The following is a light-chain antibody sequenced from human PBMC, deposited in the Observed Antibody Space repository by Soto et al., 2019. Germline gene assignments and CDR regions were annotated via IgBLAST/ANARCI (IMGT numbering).Light chain of an antibody. J-gene: IGKJ5*01. CDR2: AAS. Sequence: DIQMTQSPSSVSPSVGDTITITCRASQGITNWLAWYQQKTGKAPKLLIYAASSLQSGVPSRFSGSGSGTDFTLTISSLQHEEFATYYCQQSYSTPITFGQGTRLEIK. CDR1: QGITNW. CDR3: QQSYSTPIT. V-gene: IGKV1-12*01.